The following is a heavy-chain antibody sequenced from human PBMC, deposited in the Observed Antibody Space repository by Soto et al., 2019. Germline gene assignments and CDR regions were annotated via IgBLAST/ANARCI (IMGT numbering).Heavy chain of an antibody. CDR2: IIPFFRAT. D-gene: IGHD3-22*01. CDR3: ARDVSLNYYDGTYYYYAMDV. J-gene: IGHJ6*02. V-gene: IGHV1-69*13. CDR1: GGTFSSQA. Sequence: SVKVSCKASGGTFSSQAFSWVRLAPGQGLEWMGVIIPFFRATNYAQKFQGRITITADESTSTVYMELSSLRFEDTAVYYCARDVSLNYYDGTYYYYAMDVWGQGTAVTVSS.